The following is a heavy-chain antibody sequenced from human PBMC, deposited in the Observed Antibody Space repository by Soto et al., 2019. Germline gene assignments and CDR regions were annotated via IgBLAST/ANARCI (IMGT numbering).Heavy chain of an antibody. V-gene: IGHV3-48*01. J-gene: IGHJ4*02. CDR1: GFTFSSYS. D-gene: IGHD5-18*01. CDR3: ARDSGYSYGPFAY. CDR2: ISSSSSTI. Sequence: GGSLRLSCAASGFTFSSYSMNWVRQAPGKGLEWVSYISSSSSTIYYADSVKGRFTISRDNAKNSLYLQMNSLRAEDTTVYYCARDSGYSYGPFAYWGQGTLVTVSS.